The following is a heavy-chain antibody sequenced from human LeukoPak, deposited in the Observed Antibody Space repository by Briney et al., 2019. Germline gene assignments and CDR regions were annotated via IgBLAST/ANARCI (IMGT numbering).Heavy chain of an antibody. CDR2: IYYSGST. V-gene: IGHV4-30-4*01. CDR3: ARVDGSSWYADY. J-gene: IGHJ4*02. D-gene: IGHD6-13*01. Sequence: TLSLTCTVSGGSISSGDYYWSWIRQPPGKGLEWIGYIYYSGSTYYNPSLKSRVTISVDTSKNQFSLKLSSVTAADTAVYYCARVDGSSWYADYWGQGTLVTVSS. CDR1: GGSISSGDYY.